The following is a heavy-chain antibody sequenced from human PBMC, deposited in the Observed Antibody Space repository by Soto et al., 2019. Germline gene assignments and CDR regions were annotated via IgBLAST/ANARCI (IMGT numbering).Heavy chain of an antibody. Sequence: SETLSLTCTVSGGSISSGGYYWSWIRQRPGKGLEWIGYIYYNGSTYYNPSLKSRVTISVDTSKNQFSLKLSSVTAADTAVYYCARHVINYGSGSYLNWFDPWGQGTLVTVSS. J-gene: IGHJ5*02. CDR1: GGSISSGGYY. V-gene: IGHV4-39*01. D-gene: IGHD3-10*01. CDR3: ARHVINYGSGSYLNWFDP. CDR2: IYYNGST.